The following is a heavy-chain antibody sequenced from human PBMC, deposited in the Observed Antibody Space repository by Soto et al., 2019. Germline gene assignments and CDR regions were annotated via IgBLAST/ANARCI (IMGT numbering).Heavy chain of an antibody. CDR1: GGTFRNYG. V-gene: IGHV1-69*13. D-gene: IGHD3-10*01. J-gene: IGHJ3*02. CDR2: IIPIFGTA. Sequence: SVKVSCKASGGTFRNYGIGWVRQAPGQGLEWMGGIIPIFGTANYAQKFQGRVTITADESTSTAYMELSSLRSEDTAVYYCARERMSYGSGSYYNAFDIWGQGTMVTVSS. CDR3: ARERMSYGSGSYYNAFDI.